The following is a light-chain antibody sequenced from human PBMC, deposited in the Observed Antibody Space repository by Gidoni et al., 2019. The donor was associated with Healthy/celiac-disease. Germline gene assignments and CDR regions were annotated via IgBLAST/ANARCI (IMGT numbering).Light chain of an antibody. CDR1: QRISNY. J-gene: IGKJ1*01. V-gene: IGKV1-27*01. CDR2: AAS. CDR3: QKYNNAPWT. Sequence: DIQMTQSPSSLSASVGDRVTITCRASQRISNYLAWYQQKPGKVPKLLIYAASTLQSGVPSRFSGSGSGADFTLTISSLQPEDVATYYCQKYNNAPWTFGQGTKVEIK.